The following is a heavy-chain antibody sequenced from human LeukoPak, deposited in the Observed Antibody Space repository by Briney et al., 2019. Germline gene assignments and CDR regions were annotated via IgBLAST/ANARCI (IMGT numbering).Heavy chain of an antibody. Sequence: GGSLRLSCAASGFTFISYGMQWVRQAPGKGLEWVSYISSSSTAMYYADSVKGRFTISRDNAKNSLYLQMNSLRAEDTAVYYCAELGITMIGGVWGKGTTVTISS. V-gene: IGHV3-48*04. D-gene: IGHD3-10*02. CDR2: ISSSSTAM. CDR3: AELGITMIGGV. CDR1: GFTFISYG. J-gene: IGHJ6*04.